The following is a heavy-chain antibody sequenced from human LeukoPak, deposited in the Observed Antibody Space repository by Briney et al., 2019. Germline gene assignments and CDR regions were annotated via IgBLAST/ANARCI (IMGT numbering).Heavy chain of an antibody. CDR2: IRSKAYGGTT. D-gene: IGHD2-2*01. Sequence: GGSLRLSCTASGSTFGDYAMSWVRQAPGKGLEWVGFIRSKAYGGTTEYAASVKGRFTISRDDSKSIAYLQMNSLKTEDTAVYYCTRSIPRYCSSTSCRYFDYWGQGTLVTVSS. CDR1: GSTFGDYA. J-gene: IGHJ4*02. V-gene: IGHV3-49*04. CDR3: TRSIPRYCSSTSCRYFDY.